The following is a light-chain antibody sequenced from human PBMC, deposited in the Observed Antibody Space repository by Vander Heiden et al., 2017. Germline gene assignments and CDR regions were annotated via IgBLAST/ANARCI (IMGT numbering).Light chain of an antibody. Sequence: QSVLTQPPSVSGAPGQRVTIYCTGSSSNIGAGYDVHWYPRLPGTAPVLLIYVNNNRPSGVPDRFSASKSATSASLAITGLQAEDEADYYCQSYDSSLSGVVFGGGTKLTVL. CDR1: SSNIGAGYD. J-gene: IGLJ2*01. V-gene: IGLV1-40*01. CDR2: VNN. CDR3: QSYDSSLSGVV.